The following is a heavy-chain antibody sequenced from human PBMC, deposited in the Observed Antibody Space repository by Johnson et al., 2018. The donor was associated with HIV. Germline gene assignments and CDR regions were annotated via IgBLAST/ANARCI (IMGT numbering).Heavy chain of an antibody. CDR2: ISYDGSTK. Sequence: QVQLVESGGGVVQPGRSLRLSCVGSGFTFSGYAMHWVRQAPGKGLEWVAFISYDGSTKYYADSVKGRFTISRDNSKNKLYLQMNSQPFEDTAVYYCATEGAAAAAGPSDAFDIWGQGTMVTVSS. D-gene: IGHD6-13*01. J-gene: IGHJ3*02. CDR3: ATEGAAAAAGPSDAFDI. V-gene: IGHV3-30-3*01. CDR1: GFTFSGYA.